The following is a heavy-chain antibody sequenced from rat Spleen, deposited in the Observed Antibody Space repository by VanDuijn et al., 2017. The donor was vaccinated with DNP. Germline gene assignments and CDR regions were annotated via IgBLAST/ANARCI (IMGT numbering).Heavy chain of an antibody. Sequence: QVQLKESGPGLVQPSQTLSLTCTVYGFSLTSYGVSWVRQPPGKGLEWIAAISSGGSTYYNSALKSRLSISRDTSKSQVFLKMNSVQTEDTAMYFCARSQGYYFDGSYYPFAYWGQGVMVTVSS. CDR1: GFSLTSYG. CDR2: ISSGGST. D-gene: IGHD1-12*02. V-gene: IGHV2S12*01. J-gene: IGHJ2*01. CDR3: ARSQGYYFDGSYYPFAY.